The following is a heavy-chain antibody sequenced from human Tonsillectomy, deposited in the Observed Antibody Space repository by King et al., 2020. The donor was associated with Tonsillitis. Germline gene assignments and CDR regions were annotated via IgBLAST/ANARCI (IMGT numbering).Heavy chain of an antibody. CDR2: ISYDGSNK. V-gene: IGHV3-30*04. D-gene: IGHD3-22*01. J-gene: IGHJ3*02. CDR3: ARAPHYYDSSGYYYLIPPFDAFDI. CDR1: GFTFSSYA. Sequence: VQLVESGGGVVQPGRSLRLSCAASGFTFSSYAMHWVRQAPGKGLEWVAVISYDGSNKYYADSVKGRFTISRDNSKNTLYLQMNSLRAEDTAVYYCARAPHYYDSSGYYYLIPPFDAFDIWGHGPMVTVSS.